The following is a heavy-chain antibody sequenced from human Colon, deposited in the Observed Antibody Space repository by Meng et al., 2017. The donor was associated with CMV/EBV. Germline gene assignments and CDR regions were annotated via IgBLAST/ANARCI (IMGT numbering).Heavy chain of an antibody. D-gene: IGHD6-6*01. CDR3: ERGGGAARPYYYGMDV. Sequence: SCTVSGGSISSGGYYWSWIRQHPGKGLEWIGYIYYSGSTYYNPSLKSRVTISVDTSKNQFSLKLSSVTAADTAVYYCERGGGAARPYYYGMDVWGQGTTVTVSS. V-gene: IGHV4-31*02. J-gene: IGHJ6*02. CDR1: GGSISSGGYY. CDR2: IYYSGST.